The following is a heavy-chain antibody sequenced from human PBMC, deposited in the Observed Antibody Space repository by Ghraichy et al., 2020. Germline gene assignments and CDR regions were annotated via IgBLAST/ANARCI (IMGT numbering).Heavy chain of an antibody. Sequence: GESLNISCAASGFTFSSYAMSWVRQAPGKGLEWVSAISGSGGSTYYADSVKGRFTISRDNSKNTLYLQMNSLRAEDTAIYYCARLPEAAAGGKGSWFDPWGQGTLVTVSS. CDR1: GFTFSSYA. J-gene: IGHJ5*02. V-gene: IGHV3-23*01. D-gene: IGHD6-13*01. CDR2: ISGSGGST. CDR3: ARLPEAAAGGKGSWFDP.